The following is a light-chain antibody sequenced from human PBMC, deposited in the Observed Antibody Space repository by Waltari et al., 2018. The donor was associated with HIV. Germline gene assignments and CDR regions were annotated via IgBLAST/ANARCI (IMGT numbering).Light chain of an antibody. V-gene: IGKV2D-29*02. CDR3: MQSIQLYT. CDR2: EVS. Sequence: DIVMTQTPLSLSVTPGQPASISCKSSQSLLHSDGKTYLYWYLQTPGQSPQLLIYEVSSRVSGVPDRFSGSGSGTDFTLKISRVEAEDVGVYYCMQSIQLYTFGQGTKLEIK. CDR1: QSLLHSDGKTY. J-gene: IGKJ2*01.